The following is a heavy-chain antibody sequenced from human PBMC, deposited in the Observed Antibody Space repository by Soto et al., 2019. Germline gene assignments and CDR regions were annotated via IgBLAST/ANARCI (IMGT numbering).Heavy chain of an antibody. D-gene: IGHD6-13*01. J-gene: IGHJ4*02. CDR2: MSGSGGST. V-gene: IGHV3-23*01. CDR3: AKGYREYSSSWFDY. CDR1: GFTFSDFA. Sequence: GGSLRLSCAASGFTFSDFAMSLVRQAPGKGLEWVSVMSGSGGSTYYADSVTGRFTISRDNSKNTLYLQMNSLRAEDTAVYYCAKGYREYSSSWFDYWGQGTLVTVSS.